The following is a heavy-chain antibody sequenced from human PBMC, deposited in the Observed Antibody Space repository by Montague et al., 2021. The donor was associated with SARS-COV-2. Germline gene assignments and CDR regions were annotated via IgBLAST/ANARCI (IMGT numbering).Heavy chain of an antibody. D-gene: IGHD3-10*01. V-gene: IGHV4-39*01. CDR1: GGSVTSSPYY. Sequence: SETLSLTCSVSGGSVTSSPYYWGWIRQPPGRGLEWVGSITYSGRTYFSPSRKSRLTISVDSSENQFSLRLSSVTAADTAVYYCASSYYYGSGTYVYNYYMDVWGKGTTVTVSS. CDR2: ITYSGRT. CDR3: ASSYYYGSGTYVYNYYMDV. J-gene: IGHJ6*03.